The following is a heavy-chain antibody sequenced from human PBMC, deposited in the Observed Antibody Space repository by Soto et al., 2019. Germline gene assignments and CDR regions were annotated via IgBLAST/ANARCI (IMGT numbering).Heavy chain of an antibody. CDR1: GYSFTSYW. V-gene: IGHV5-51*01. D-gene: IGHD2-2*02. CDR3: ARQHCSSTSCYKFVTPEGDQGSYYYMDV. CDR2: IYPGDSDT. J-gene: IGHJ6*03. Sequence: PGESLKISCKGSGYSFTSYWIGWVRQMPGKGLEWMGIIYPGDSDTRYSPSFQGQVTISADKSISTAYLQWSSLKASDTAMYYCARQHCSSTSCYKFVTPEGDQGSYYYMDVWGKGTTVTVSS.